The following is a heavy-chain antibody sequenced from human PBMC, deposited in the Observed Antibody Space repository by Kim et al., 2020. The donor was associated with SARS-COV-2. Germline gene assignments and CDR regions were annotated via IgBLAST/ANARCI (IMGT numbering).Heavy chain of an antibody. D-gene: IGHD6-19*01. Sequence: GGSLRLSCAASGFTFSSYSMNWVRQAPGKGLEWVAYISSSSSTIYYADSVKGRFTISRDNAKNSLYLQMNSLRDEDTAGYYCARVDRERIAVAGIGPYYFDSWGQGTLVTVSS. V-gene: IGHV3-48*02. CDR1: GFTFSSYS. CDR2: ISSSSSTI. CDR3: ARVDRERIAVAGIGPYYFDS. J-gene: IGHJ4*02.